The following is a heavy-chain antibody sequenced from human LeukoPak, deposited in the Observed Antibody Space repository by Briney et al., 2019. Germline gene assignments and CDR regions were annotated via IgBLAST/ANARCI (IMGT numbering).Heavy chain of an antibody. J-gene: IGHJ5*02. CDR2: ISGSGANT. CDR3: AKGSSGYFADL. V-gene: IGHV3-23*01. D-gene: IGHD3-22*01. Sequence: GGSLRLSCAASGFTFSTYAMSWVRQAPGKGLEWVSTISGSGANTYYADSVRGRFTISRDNSKNTLFLQMSSLRAEDTALYYCAKGSSGYFADLWGQGTLVTVSS. CDR1: GFTFSTYA.